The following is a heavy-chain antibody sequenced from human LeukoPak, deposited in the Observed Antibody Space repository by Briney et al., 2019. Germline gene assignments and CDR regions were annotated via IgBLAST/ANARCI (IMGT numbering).Heavy chain of an antibody. CDR3: AREGLGEAYFEY. D-gene: IGHD3-10*01. CDR1: GGSITTRNF. J-gene: IGHJ4*02. Sequence: KTSETLSLTCAVSGGSITTRNFWSWVRQPPGKGLEWIAEMHHDGSANYNPSLKSRVSMSVDKSKNHFSLRLTSVTAADTAVYYCAREGLGEAYFEYWGRGILVTVSS. V-gene: IGHV4-4*02. CDR2: MHHDGSA.